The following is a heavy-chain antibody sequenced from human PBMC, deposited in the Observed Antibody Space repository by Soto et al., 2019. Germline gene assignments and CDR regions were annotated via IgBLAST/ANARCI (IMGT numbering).Heavy chain of an antibody. Sequence: QVQLVESGGGVVQPGRSLRLSCAASGFTFSSYAMHWVRQAPGKGLEWVAVISYDGCNKYYADYVKGRFTISIDNSKNTLYLQIDSLRAKDTAVYYCAIVLYYDSSGYSGWFDSLGQGTLVTVSS. V-gene: IGHV3-30-3*01. CDR1: GFTFSSYA. D-gene: IGHD3-22*01. CDR2: ISYDGCNK. CDR3: AIVLYYDSSGYSGWFDS. J-gene: IGHJ5*01.